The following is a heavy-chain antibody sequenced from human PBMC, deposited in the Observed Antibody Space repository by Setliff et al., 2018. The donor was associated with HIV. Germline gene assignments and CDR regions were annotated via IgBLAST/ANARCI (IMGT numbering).Heavy chain of an antibody. CDR1: GFTFSNFS. V-gene: IGHV3-21*01. CDR2: ISSSGIYI. Sequence: GESLKISCAASGFTFSNFSMSWVRQAPGKGLEWVSYISSSGIYIHYVDSVQGRFTISRDNARNSLHLQMTSLRAEDTAVYYCVRDFGGFDHWGRGTLVTVSS. CDR3: VRDFGGFDH. D-gene: IGHD2-15*01. J-gene: IGHJ5*02.